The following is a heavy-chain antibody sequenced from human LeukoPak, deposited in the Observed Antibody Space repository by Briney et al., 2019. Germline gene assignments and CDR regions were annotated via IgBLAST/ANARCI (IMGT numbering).Heavy chain of an antibody. D-gene: IGHD3-10*01. CDR1: GGSFSGYY. CDR2: INHSGST. CDR3: ARGSYYYGSGTKYNWFDP. V-gene: IGHV4-34*01. Sequence: SETLSLTCAVYGGSFSGYYWSWTRQPPGKGLEWIGEINHSGSTNYNPSLKSRVTTSVDTSKNQFSLKLSSVTAADTAVYYCARGSYYYGSGTKYNWFDPWGQGTLVTVSS. J-gene: IGHJ5*02.